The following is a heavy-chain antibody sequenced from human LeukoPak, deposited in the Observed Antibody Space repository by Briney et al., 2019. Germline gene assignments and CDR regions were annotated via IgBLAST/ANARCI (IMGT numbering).Heavy chain of an antibody. CDR1: GGSFSGYY. CDR3: ARGDSYESDY. J-gene: IGHJ4*02. D-gene: IGHD3-22*01. V-gene: IGHV4-31*11. CDR2: IYYSGST. Sequence: SETLSLTCAVYGGSFSGYYWSWIRQHPGKGLEWIGYIYYSGSTYYNPSLKSRVTISVDTSKNQFSLKLSSVTAADTAVYYCARGDSYESDYWGQGTLVTVSS.